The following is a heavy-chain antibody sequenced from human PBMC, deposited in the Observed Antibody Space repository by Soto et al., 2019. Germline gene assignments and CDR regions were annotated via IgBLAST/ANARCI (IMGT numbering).Heavy chain of an antibody. CDR2: IWYDGSNK. D-gene: IGHD6-19*01. CDR3: ARDESAVAGCDY. Sequence: GSLRLSCAASGFTFSSYGMHWVRQAPGKGLEWVAVIWYDGSNKYYADSVKGRFTISRDNSKNTLYLQMNSLRAEDTAVYYCARDESAVAGCDYWGQGTLVTVSS. V-gene: IGHV3-33*01. J-gene: IGHJ4*02. CDR1: GFTFSSYG.